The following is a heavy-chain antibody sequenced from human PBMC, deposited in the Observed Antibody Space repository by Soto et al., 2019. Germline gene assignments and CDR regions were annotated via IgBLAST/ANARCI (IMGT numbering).Heavy chain of an antibody. Sequence: QVQLVESGGGVVQPGRSLRLSCEASGFSFRSYTMNWVRQGPGKGLEWVAVISYDGDNRYYTGSVRGRFTISRDNSKNTLYLQMNSLRPEDTAVYYCAREWGGNSSDLNQYGFDYWGQGTLVTVSS. CDR2: ISYDGDNR. CDR1: GFSFRSYT. J-gene: IGHJ4*02. V-gene: IGHV3-30-3*01. CDR3: AREWGGNSSDLNQYGFDY. D-gene: IGHD6-13*01.